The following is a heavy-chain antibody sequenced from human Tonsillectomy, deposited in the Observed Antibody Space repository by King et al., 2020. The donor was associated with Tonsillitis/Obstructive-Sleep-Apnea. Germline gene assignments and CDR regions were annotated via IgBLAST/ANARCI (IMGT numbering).Heavy chain of an antibody. D-gene: IGHD3-22*01. CDR1: RFTFRSFG. V-gene: IGHV3-33*06. J-gene: IGHJ3*02. CDR3: AKDHYDSSGYPRAFDI. Sequence: VQLVESGGGVVQPGRSLRLSCAASRFTFRSFGMHWVRQAPDKGLEWVAVIWYDGSNKYYADSVKGRFTISRDNSKNTLYLQMNSLRAEDTAVYYCAKDHYDSSGYPRAFDIWGQGTMVTVSS. CDR2: IWYDGSNK.